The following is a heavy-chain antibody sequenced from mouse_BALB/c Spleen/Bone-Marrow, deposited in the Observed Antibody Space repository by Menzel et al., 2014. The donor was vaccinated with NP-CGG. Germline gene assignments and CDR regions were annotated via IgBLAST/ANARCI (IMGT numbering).Heavy chain of an antibody. D-gene: IGHD2-10*02. CDR3: ARGGYGNVYYAMDY. CDR1: GYTFTSYV. V-gene: IGHV1-14*01. J-gene: IGHJ4*01. Sequence: VQLQQPGPELVKPGASVKMSCKASGYTFTSYVMHWVKQKPGQGLGWIGYINPYNDGTKYNEKFKGKATLTSDKSSSTAYMELSSLTSEDSAVYYCARGGYGNVYYAMDYWGQGTSVTVSS. CDR2: INPYNDGT.